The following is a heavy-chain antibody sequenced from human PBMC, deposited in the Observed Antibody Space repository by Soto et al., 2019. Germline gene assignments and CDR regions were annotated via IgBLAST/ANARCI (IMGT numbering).Heavy chain of an antibody. J-gene: IGHJ4*01. CDR1: GFTFSRYA. D-gene: IGHD3-10*01. Sequence: GGSLRLSCAASGFTFSRYAMSWVRQAPGKGLEWVSAISGSGGSTYYADSVKGRFTISRDNSKNTLYLQMNSLRAEDTAVYYCAKDRESLTMVRDPEYWGHGTRVTVSS. V-gene: IGHV3-23*01. CDR3: AKDRESLTMVRDPEY. CDR2: ISGSGGST.